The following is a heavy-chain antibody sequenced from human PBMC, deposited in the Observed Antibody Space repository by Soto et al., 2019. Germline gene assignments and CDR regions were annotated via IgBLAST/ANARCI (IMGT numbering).Heavy chain of an antibody. CDR3: ARHSGSSWFDY. V-gene: IGHV1-69*02. J-gene: IGHJ4*02. D-gene: IGHD6-13*01. Sequence: SVKVSCKASGYTFTGYYMHWVRQAPGQGLERMGRINPILGIANYAQKFQGRVTITADKSTSTAYMELSSLRSEDTAVYYCARHSGSSWFDYWGQGTLVTVSS. CDR1: GYTFTGYY. CDR2: INPILGIA.